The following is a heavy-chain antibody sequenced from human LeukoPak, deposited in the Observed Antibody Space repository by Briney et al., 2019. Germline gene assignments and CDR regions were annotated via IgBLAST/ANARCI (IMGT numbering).Heavy chain of an antibody. Sequence: PGGSLRLSCAASGFTFSSYGMHWVRQAPGKGLEWVAFIRYDGSNKYYADSVKGRFTISRDNSKNTLYLQMNSLRAEDTAVYYCAVYMTTVTAFDYWGQGTLVTVSS. CDR3: AVYMTTVTAFDY. CDR1: GFTFSSYG. CDR2: IRYDGSNK. D-gene: IGHD4-17*01. J-gene: IGHJ4*02. V-gene: IGHV3-30*02.